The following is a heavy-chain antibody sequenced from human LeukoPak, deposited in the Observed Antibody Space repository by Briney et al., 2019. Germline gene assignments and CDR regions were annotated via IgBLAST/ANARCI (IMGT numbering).Heavy chain of an antibody. CDR2: ISSSSTYM. Sequence: GGSLRLSCAASGFTFSSYSINWVRQAPGKGLEWVSSISSSSTYMQYADSVRGRFTISRDNAKNSLSLQMNSLRAEDTAVYYCARGQLGDGFDIWGQGTMVTVSS. J-gene: IGHJ3*02. V-gene: IGHV3-21*01. CDR1: GFTFSSYS. D-gene: IGHD5-18*01. CDR3: ARGQLGDGFDI.